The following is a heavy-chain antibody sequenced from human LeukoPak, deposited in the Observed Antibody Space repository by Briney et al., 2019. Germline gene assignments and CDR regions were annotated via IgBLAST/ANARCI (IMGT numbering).Heavy chain of an antibody. CDR1: GGSISSYY. CDR3: AGGVPWLAHDF. Sequence: PSETLSLTCTVSGGSISSYYWSWIRQPPGKRLEWIGSIYGSGNINYNPSLKSRVTISVDASKNQFSLRLTSVTAADTAVYYCAGGVPWLAHDFWGQGTLVTVSS. CDR2: IYGSGNI. D-gene: IGHD6-19*01. J-gene: IGHJ4*02. V-gene: IGHV4-59*08.